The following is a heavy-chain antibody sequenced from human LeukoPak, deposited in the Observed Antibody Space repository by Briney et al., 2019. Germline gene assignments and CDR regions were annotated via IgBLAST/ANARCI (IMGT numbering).Heavy chain of an antibody. J-gene: IGHJ4*02. CDR1: GFTFSSYA. CDR3: ARTTAALVGY. D-gene: IGHD2-8*02. CDR2: IKQDGSEK. Sequence: GGSLRLSCAASGFTFSSYAMSWVRQAPGKGLEWVANIKQDGSEKYYVDSVKGRFTISRDNAKNSLYLQMNSLRAEDTAVYYCARTTAALVGYWGQGTLVTVSS. V-gene: IGHV3-7*03.